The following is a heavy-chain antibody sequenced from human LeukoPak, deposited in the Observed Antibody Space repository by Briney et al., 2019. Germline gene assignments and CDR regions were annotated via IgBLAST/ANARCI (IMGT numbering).Heavy chain of an antibody. CDR1: VFTFSSHG. CDR2: ISYDGSDK. Sequence: GGSLRPSCAASVFTFSSHGIHWVRQAPGKGLEWVAVISYDGSDKYYADSVKGRFTISRDNSKNTLYLQMNSLRAEDTAVYFCAKDATARPTIDYWGQGTLVTVSS. J-gene: IGHJ4*02. CDR3: AKDATARPTIDY. D-gene: IGHD6-6*01. V-gene: IGHV3-30*18.